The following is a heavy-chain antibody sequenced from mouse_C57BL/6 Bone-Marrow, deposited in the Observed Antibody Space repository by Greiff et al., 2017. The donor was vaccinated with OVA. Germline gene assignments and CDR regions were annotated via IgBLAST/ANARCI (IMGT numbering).Heavy chain of an antibody. J-gene: IGHJ3*01. Sequence: QVQLQQPGAELVRPGTSVKLSCKASGYTFTSYWMHWVKQRPGQGLEWIGVIDPPDSYTNYNQKFKGKATLTVDTSSSTAYMQLSSLTSEDSAVYYCASDGYFAGFAYWGQGTLVTVSA. V-gene: IGHV1-59*01. CDR2: IDPPDSYT. D-gene: IGHD2-3*01. CDR1: GYTFTSYW. CDR3: ASDGYFAGFAY.